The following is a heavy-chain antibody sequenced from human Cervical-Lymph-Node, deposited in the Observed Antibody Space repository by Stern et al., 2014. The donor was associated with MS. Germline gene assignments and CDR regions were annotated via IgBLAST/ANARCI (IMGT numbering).Heavy chain of an antibody. J-gene: IGHJ4*02. CDR3: ARRGDGYKGIDY. D-gene: IGHD5-24*01. Sequence: EVQLVESGAEVKKPGESLRISCEVSGYSFTNNWIGWGRQMPGKGLEWMGIIYPGDSKPRYSPSFQGQVPILVDMSNSTAYLQWSSLKASDTAIYYCARRGDGYKGIDYWGQGTLVTVSS. CDR1: GYSFTNNW. CDR2: IYPGDSKP. V-gene: IGHV5-51*03.